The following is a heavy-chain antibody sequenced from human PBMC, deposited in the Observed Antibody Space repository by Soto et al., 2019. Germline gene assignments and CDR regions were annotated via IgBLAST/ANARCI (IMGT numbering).Heavy chain of an antibody. CDR3: ALSRSNRNYFDY. J-gene: IGHJ4*02. CDR2: IYWNDDK. V-gene: IGHV2-5*01. CDR1: GFSLSTSGVG. Sequence: GPTLVSPTQTLTLTCTFSGFSLSTSGVGVGWIHQPPGKALEWLALIYWNDDKRYSPSLKSRLTITKDTSKNQVVLTMTNMDPVDTATYYCALSRSNRNYFDYWGQGTLVTVSS.